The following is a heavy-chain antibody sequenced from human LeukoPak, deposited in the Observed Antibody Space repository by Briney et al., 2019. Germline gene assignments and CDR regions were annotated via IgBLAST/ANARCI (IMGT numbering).Heavy chain of an antibody. V-gene: IGHV1-69*01. Sequence: SVKVSCKASGGTFSSYAISWVRQAPGQGLEWMGGIIPIFGTANYAQKFQGRVTITADESTSTAYMELSSLRSEDTAVYYCARSSDSFVAGSQTVFDYWGQGTLVTASS. J-gene: IGHJ4*02. CDR2: IIPIFGTA. D-gene: IGHD6-19*01. CDR1: GGTFSSYA. CDR3: ARSSDSFVAGSQTVFDY.